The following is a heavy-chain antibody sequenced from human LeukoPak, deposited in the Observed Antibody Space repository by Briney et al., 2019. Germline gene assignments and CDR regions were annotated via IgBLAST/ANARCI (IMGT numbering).Heavy chain of an antibody. J-gene: IGHJ5*02. D-gene: IGHD2-2*01. CDR2: INPNSGGT. V-gene: IGHV1-2*02. Sequence: GASVKVSCKASGYTFTGYYMHWVRQAPGQGLEWMGWINPNSGGTNYAQKFQGRVTMTRDTSISTAYMELSRLRSEDTAVYYCARDRGIVPAATKRYNWFDPWGQGTLVTVSS. CDR3: ARDRGIVPAATKRYNWFDP. CDR1: GYTFTGYY.